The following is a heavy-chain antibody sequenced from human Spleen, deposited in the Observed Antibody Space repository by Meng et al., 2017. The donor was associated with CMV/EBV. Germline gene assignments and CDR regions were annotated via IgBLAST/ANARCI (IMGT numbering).Heavy chain of an antibody. CDR3: AREGYGGISPYFDL. J-gene: IGHJ2*01. CDR2: IISMFGTA. Sequence: ASGGTLSSYVISWVRQAPGQGLEWMGDIISMFGTANYAQKFQGRVTITTDESTSTAYMELSSLRSEDTAVYYCAREGYGGISPYFDLWGRGTLVTVSS. D-gene: IGHD5-12*01. V-gene: IGHV1-69*05. CDR1: GGTLSSYV.